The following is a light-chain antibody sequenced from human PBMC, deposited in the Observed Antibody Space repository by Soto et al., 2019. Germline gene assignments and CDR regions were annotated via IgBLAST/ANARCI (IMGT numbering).Light chain of an antibody. V-gene: IGLV7-46*01. CDR2: DTS. CDR1: TGAVTSGHY. CDR3: LLSYSGAYVV. Sequence: QAVVTQEPSLTVSPGGTVTLTCGSSTGAVTSGHYPYWFQQKPGQAPRTLIYDTSNQHSWTSARISGSLVGFKAVLTHSCAQLEYEAEYYCLLSYSGAYVVFGGGTKLTVL. J-gene: IGLJ2*01.